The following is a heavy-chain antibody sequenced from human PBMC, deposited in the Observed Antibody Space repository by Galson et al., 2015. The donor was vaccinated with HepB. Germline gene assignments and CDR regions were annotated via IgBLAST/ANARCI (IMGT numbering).Heavy chain of an antibody. CDR2: INPNSGGT. Sequence: SVKVSCKASGYTFTGYYMHWVRQAPGQGLEWMGWINPNSGGTNYAQKFQGWVTMTRDTSISTAYMELSRLRSDDTAVYYCARDYSSTYSGSSTELDYWGQGTLVTVSS. J-gene: IGHJ4*02. D-gene: IGHD1-26*01. V-gene: IGHV1-2*04. CDR1: GYTFTGYY. CDR3: ARDYSSTYSGSSTELDY.